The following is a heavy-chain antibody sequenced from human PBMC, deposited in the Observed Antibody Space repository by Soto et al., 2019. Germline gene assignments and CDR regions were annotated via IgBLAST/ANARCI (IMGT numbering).Heavy chain of an antibody. D-gene: IGHD3-9*01. CDR3: ARGGFRYFEWHRYYFDY. Sequence: GGSLRLSCAASGFTFSSYWMSWVRQAPGKGLEWVANIKQDGSEKYYVDSVKGRFTISRDNAKNSLYLQMNSLRAEDTAVYYCARGGFRYFEWHRYYFDYWGQGTLVTVSS. CDR1: GFTFSSYW. J-gene: IGHJ4*02. CDR2: IKQDGSEK. V-gene: IGHV3-7*01.